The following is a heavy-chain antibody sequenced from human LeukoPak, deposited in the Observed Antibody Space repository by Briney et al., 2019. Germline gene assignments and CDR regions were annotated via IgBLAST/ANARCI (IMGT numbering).Heavy chain of an antibody. Sequence: SETPSLTCTVSGGSISSGDYSWSWIRQPPGKGLEWIGYIYYSESTYYNPSLKSRVTISVDTSKNQFSLKLSSVTAADTAVYYCATFRGVDAFDIWGQGTMVTVSS. CDR1: GGSISSGDYS. CDR3: ATFRGVDAFDI. J-gene: IGHJ3*02. D-gene: IGHD3-10*01. CDR2: IYYSEST. V-gene: IGHV4-30-4*01.